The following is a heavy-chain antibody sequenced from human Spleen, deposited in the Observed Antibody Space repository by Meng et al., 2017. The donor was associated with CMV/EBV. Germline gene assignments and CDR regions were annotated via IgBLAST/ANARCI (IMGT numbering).Heavy chain of an antibody. D-gene: IGHD2-2*01. J-gene: IGHJ6*02. Sequence: GESLKISCAASGFTFSDYYMSWIRQAPGKGLEWVSYISSSGSTIYYADSVKGRFTISRDNAKNSLYLQMNSLRAEDTAVYYCARDHCSSASCKRGYYGLDVWGQGTTVTVSS. CDR2: ISSSGSTI. V-gene: IGHV3-11*04. CDR1: GFTFSDYY. CDR3: ARDHCSSASCKRGYYGLDV.